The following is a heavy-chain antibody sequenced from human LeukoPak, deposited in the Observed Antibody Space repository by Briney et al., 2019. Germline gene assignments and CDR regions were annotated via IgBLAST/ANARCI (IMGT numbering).Heavy chain of an antibody. J-gene: IGHJ4*02. D-gene: IGHD3-22*01. CDR3: ATTSTYYYDSSGYDFFDY. CDR1: GYTFTGYY. Sequence: GASVKVSCKASGYTFTGYYMHWVRQAPGQGLEWMGWINPNSGGTNYAQKFQGRVTMTRDTSISTAYMELSRLRSDDTAVYYCATTSTYYYDSSGYDFFDYWGQGTLVTVSS. CDR2: INPNSGGT. V-gene: IGHV1-2*02.